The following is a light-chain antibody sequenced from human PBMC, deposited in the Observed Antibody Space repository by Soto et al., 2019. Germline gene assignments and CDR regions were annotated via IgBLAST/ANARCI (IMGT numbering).Light chain of an antibody. CDR3: KQYNNWPFT. CDR1: ESVSDN. V-gene: IGKV3D-15*01. Sequence: EIVIAQSPATQSVSPGERATLSCRASESVSDNLAWYQQKPGQAPRLLIYGASTRATGIPARFSGSGSGTEFTLTISSLQSEDFAVYYCKQYNNWPFTFGGGTKVDIK. J-gene: IGKJ4*01. CDR2: GAS.